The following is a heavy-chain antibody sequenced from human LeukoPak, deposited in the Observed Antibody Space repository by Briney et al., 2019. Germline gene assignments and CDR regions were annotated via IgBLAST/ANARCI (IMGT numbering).Heavy chain of an antibody. J-gene: IGHJ3*02. V-gene: IGHV4-59*01. CDR1: GRSISSYY. D-gene: IGHD3-22*01. CDR3: ARAVYYDSSRVIDAFDI. Sequence: SETLFLTCTVSGRSISSYYWSWIRQPPGKGLEWIGYIYYSGSTNYNPSLKSRVTISVDTSKNQFSLKLSSVTAADTAVYYCARAVYYDSSRVIDAFDIWGQGTMVTVSS. CDR2: IYYSGST.